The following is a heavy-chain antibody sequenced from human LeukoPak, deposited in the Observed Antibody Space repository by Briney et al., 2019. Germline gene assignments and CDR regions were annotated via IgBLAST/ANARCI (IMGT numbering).Heavy chain of an antibody. V-gene: IGHV3-33*01. Sequence: GGSLRLSCAASGFIFSSYGMHWVRQAPGKGLEWVAVIWYDGSNKYYADSVKGRFTISRDNSKNTLYLRMNSLRVEDTAVYYCARGYLSSGWHRLGYWGQGTLVTVSS. CDR3: ARGYLSSGWHRLGY. D-gene: IGHD6-19*01. CDR1: GFIFSSYG. J-gene: IGHJ4*02. CDR2: IWYDGSNK.